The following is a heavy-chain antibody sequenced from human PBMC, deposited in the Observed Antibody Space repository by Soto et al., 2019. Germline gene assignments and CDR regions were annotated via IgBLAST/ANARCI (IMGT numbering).Heavy chain of an antibody. J-gene: IGHJ4*02. Sequence: GASVKVSCKASGYTFTSYGISWVRQAPGQGLEWMGWISAYNGNTNYAQKLKGRVTMTTDTSTSTAYMELRSLRSDDTAVYYCARGLRLGGAAAGTAAYWGQGTLVTVSS. CDR2: ISAYNGNT. CDR1: GYTFTSYG. D-gene: IGHD6-13*01. V-gene: IGHV1-18*01. CDR3: ARGLRLGGAAAGTAAY.